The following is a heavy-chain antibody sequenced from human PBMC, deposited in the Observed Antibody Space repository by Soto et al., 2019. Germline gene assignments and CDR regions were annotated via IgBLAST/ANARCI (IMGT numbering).Heavy chain of an antibody. CDR3: ARDRERTYYYGSGSPNAFDI. J-gene: IGHJ3*02. CDR2: ISSSSSTI. CDR1: GFTFISYS. V-gene: IGHV3-48*01. Sequence: GGSLRLSCAASGFTFISYSMNWVRQAPWKGLEWVSYISSSSSTIYYADSVKGRFTISRDNAKNSLYLQMNSLRAEDTAVYYCARDRERTYYYGSGSPNAFDIWGQGTMVTVSS. D-gene: IGHD3-10*01.